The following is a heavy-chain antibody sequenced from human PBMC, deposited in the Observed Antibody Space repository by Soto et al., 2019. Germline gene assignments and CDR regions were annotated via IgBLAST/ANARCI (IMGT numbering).Heavy chain of an antibody. CDR1: GGSISSGGYY. V-gene: IGHV4-61*08. J-gene: IGHJ6*02. D-gene: IGHD3-10*01. Sequence: SETLSLTCTVSGGSISSGGYYWSWIRQPPGKGLEWIGYIYYSGSTNYNPSLKSRVTISVDTSKNQFSLKLSSVTAADTAVYYCARGFYGSGIWSGYHYYYYGMDVWGQGTTVTVSS. CDR2: IYYSGST. CDR3: ARGFYGSGIWSGYHYYYYGMDV.